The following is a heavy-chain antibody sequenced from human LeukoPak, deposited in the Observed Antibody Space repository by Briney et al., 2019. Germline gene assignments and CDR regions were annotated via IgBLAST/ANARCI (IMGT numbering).Heavy chain of an antibody. CDR3: ARGPWDYYDSSNYRTFDY. CDR1: GFTFSTSA. CDR2: ISSSAGYM. Sequence: GGSLRLSCVVSGFTFSTSAMSWVRQAPGKGLEWVSSISSSAGYMYYADSVKGRFTISRDNAKNSLYLQMNSLRAEDTAVYYCARGPWDYYDSSNYRTFDYWGQGTLVTVSS. J-gene: IGHJ4*02. V-gene: IGHV3-21*01. D-gene: IGHD3-22*01.